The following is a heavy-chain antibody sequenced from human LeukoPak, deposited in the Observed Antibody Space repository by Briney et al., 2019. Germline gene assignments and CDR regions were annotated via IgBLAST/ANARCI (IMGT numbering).Heavy chain of an antibody. V-gene: IGHV3-33*06. D-gene: IGHD1-26*01. CDR2: IWYDGSNK. Sequence: PGGSLRLSCAASGFTFSSYGMHWVRQAPGKGLEWVAVIWYDGSNKYYADSVKGRFTISRDNSKNTLYLQMNSLRAEDTAVYYCAKDQDPYSGSYDYFDYWGQGTLVTVSS. CDR3: AKDQDPYSGSYDYFDY. CDR1: GFTFSSYG. J-gene: IGHJ4*02.